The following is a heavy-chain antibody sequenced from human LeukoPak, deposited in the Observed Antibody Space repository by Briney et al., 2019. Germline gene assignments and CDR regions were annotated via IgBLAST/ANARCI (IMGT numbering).Heavy chain of an antibody. Sequence: GGSLRLSCAASGFTFSSYSMNWVRQAPGKGLEWVSSISSSSSYIYYADSVKGRFTISRDNAKNSLYLQMNSLRAEDTAVYYCAKSPRAAAGRLFDYWGQGTLVTVSS. D-gene: IGHD6-13*01. V-gene: IGHV3-21*01. J-gene: IGHJ4*02. CDR3: AKSPRAAAGRLFDY. CDR1: GFTFSSYS. CDR2: ISSSSSYI.